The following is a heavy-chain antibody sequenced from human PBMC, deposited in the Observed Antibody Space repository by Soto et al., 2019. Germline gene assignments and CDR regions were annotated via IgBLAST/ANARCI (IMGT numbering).Heavy chain of an antibody. Sequence: QVQLVESGGGVVQPGRSLRLSCAASGFTFSTYGMHWVRQAPGKGLEWVAVIWYDGSNKYYADSVKGRFTISRDNSKTTLYLQMNSLRAEDTAVYYGARGNYDILTGLDYWGQGTLVTVSS. V-gene: IGHV3-33*01. D-gene: IGHD3-9*01. CDR3: ARGNYDILTGLDY. CDR2: IWYDGSNK. J-gene: IGHJ4*02. CDR1: GFTFSTYG.